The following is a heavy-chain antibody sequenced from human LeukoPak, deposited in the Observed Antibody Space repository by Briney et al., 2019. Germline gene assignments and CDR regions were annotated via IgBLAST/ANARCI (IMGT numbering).Heavy chain of an antibody. CDR1: GGSIRTYY. CDR3: ARAAPRITMIVVGEDYFDY. D-gene: IGHD3-22*01. J-gene: IGHJ4*02. Sequence: SETLSLTCTVSGGSIRTYYWSWIRQPPGKGLEWIGFIYYSGSTKYNPSLKSRVTISVDTSKNQFSLKLSSVTAADTAVYYCARAAPRITMIVVGEDYFDYWGQGTLVTVSS. CDR2: IYYSGST. V-gene: IGHV4-59*01.